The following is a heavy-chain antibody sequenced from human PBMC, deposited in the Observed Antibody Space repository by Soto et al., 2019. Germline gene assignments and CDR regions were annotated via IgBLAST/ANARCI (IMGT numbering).Heavy chain of an antibody. CDR2: IYYSGST. CDR3: ARDSSSRSVLYYYGMDV. D-gene: IGHD6-6*01. Sequence: RSLTCTVSGGSISSGDYYWSWIRQPPGKGLEWIGYIYYSGSTHNNPSLKSRVTISVDTSKNQFSLKLSSVTAADTAVYYCARDSSSRSVLYYYGMDVWGQGTTVTVSS. CDR1: GGSISSGDYY. J-gene: IGHJ6*02. V-gene: IGHV4-30-4*01.